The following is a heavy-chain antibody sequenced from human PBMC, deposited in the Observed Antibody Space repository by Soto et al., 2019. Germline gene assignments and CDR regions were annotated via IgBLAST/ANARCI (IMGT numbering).Heavy chain of an antibody. D-gene: IGHD3-3*01. CDR2: IYYSGST. V-gene: IGHV4-39*01. CDR1: GGSISSSSYY. CDR3: ARRAYDFWSGYYHNWCDP. J-gene: IGHJ5*02. Sequence: QLQLPESGPGLVNPSETLSLTCTVSGGSISSSSYYCGWIRQPPGKELDWIGSIYYSGSTYYNPSLKSRVTIFVDTSNNQFSLKLSSVTAADTAVYYCARRAYDFWSGYYHNWCDPWGQGTLVTVAS.